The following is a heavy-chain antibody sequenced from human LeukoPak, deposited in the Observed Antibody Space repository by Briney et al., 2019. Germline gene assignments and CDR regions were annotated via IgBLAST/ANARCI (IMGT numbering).Heavy chain of an antibody. CDR3: ARDQGSSDSSGYYYADYYYYMDV. D-gene: IGHD3-22*01. CDR2: ISSSSSYI. Sequence: GGSLRLSCAASGFTFSSYSMNWVRQAPGKGLEWVSSISSSSSYIYYADSVKGRFTISRDNAKNSLYLQMNSLRADDTAVYYCARDQGSSDSSGYYYADYYYYMDVWGKGTTVTVSS. CDR1: GFTFSSYS. J-gene: IGHJ6*03. V-gene: IGHV3-21*01.